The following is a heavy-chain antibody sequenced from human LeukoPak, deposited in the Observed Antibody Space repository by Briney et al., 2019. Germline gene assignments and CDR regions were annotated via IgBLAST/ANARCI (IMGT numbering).Heavy chain of an antibody. J-gene: IGHJ4*02. CDR3: AKTRGYSGYDPFDY. CDR1: GFTFSSYG. Sequence: GGSLRLSCAASGFTFSSYGMHWVRQAPGKGLEWVAVIWYDGSNKYYADSVKGRFTISRDNSKNTLYLQMNSLRAEDTAVYYCAKTRGYSGYDPFDYWGQGTLVTVSS. CDR2: IWYDGSNK. V-gene: IGHV3-30*02. D-gene: IGHD5-12*01.